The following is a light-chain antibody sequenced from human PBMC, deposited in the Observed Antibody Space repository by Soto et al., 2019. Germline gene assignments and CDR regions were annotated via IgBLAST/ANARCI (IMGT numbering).Light chain of an antibody. Sequence: QSALTQPASVSGSPGQSITISCTGTSSDVGGYNYVSWYQQHPGKAPKLMIYDVSNRPSGVSNRFSGSKSGNTASLTISGLQAEDGADYYCSSYTSSSTPVFGGGTTLTVL. CDR3: SSYTSSSTPV. CDR2: DVS. CDR1: SSDVGGYNY. V-gene: IGLV2-14*01. J-gene: IGLJ2*01.